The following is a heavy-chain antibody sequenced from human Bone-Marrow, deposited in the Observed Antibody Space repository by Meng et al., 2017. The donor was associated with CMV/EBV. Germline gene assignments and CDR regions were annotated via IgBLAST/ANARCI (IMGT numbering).Heavy chain of an antibody. CDR2: INPNSGNT. CDR3: ARMLGRGGH. Sequence: KVSCKASGYTFTSYDIHWVRQATGQGPEWMGWINPNSGNTDYAQKFQGRVTMTRNTSISTAYMELSRLRSDDTAVYYCARMLGRGGHWGQGTLVTVSS. V-gene: IGHV1-8*01. D-gene: IGHD3-16*01. CDR1: GYTFTSYD. J-gene: IGHJ4*02.